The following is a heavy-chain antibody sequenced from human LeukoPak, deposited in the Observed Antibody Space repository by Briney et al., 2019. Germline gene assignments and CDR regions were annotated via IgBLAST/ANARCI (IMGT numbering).Heavy chain of an antibody. J-gene: IGHJ3*02. V-gene: IGHV3-23*01. D-gene: IGHD3-10*01. CDR3: AKDVALWFMGAFDI. CDR1: GFTVSSNY. CDR2: ISGSGGST. Sequence: PGGSLRLSCAASGFTVSSNYMRWVRQAPGKGLEWVSAISGSGGSTYYADSVKGRFTISRDNSKNTLYLQMNSLRAEDTAVYYCAKDVALWFMGAFDIWGQGTMVTVSS.